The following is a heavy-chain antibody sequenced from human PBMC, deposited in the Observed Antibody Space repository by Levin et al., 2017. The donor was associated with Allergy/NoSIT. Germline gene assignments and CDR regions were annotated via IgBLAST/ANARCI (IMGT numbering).Heavy chain of an antibody. CDR2: INPSGGST. D-gene: IGHD6-13*01. V-gene: IGHV1-46*01. CDR3: ARKNTPRIAAAGTVGVAFDI. Sequence: GASVKVSCKASGYTFTSYYMHWVRQAPGQGLEWMGIINPSGGSTSYAQKFQGRVTMTRDTSTSTVYMELSSLRSEDTAVYYCARKNTPRIAAAGTVGVAFDIWGQGTMVTVSS. CDR1: GYTFTSYY. J-gene: IGHJ3*02.